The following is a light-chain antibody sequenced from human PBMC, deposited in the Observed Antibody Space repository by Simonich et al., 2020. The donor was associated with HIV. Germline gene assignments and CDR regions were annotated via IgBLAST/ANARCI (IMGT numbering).Light chain of an antibody. CDR3: QQYDNLPYT. V-gene: IGKV1-33*01. Sequence: DIQMTQSPSSLSASVGDRVTITCKASQDISNYLNWYQKKPGKAPKLLIYDASNLETGVPSRFSGSGSGTDFTFTISSLQPEDIATYYCQQYDNLPYTFGQRTKLEIK. CDR2: DAS. J-gene: IGKJ2*01. CDR1: QDISNY.